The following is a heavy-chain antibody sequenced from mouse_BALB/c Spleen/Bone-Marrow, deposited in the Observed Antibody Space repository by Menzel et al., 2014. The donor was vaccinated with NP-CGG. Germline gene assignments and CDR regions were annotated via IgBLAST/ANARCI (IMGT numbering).Heavy chain of an antibody. CDR3: ARSHFYGNYFDY. V-gene: IGHV5-17*02. J-gene: IGHJ2*01. CDR2: VSTGSTII. Sequence: KLVESGGGLVQPGGSRKLSCAASGFTFSNFGMHWFRQSPEKGLEWVAFVSTGSTIIYYADTVKGRFTISRDNPENTLFLQMTSLRSEDTAIYYCARSHFYGNYFDYWGQGTTLTVSS. D-gene: IGHD2-1*01. CDR1: GFTFSNFG.